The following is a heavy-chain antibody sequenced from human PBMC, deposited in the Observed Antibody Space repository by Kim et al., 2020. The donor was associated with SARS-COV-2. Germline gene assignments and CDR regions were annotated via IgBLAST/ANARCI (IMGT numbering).Heavy chain of an antibody. CDR1: GFTFSSYW. D-gene: IGHD5-18*01. Sequence: GGSLRLSCAASGFTFSSYWMSWVRQAPGKGLEWVANIKQDGSEKYYVDSVKGRFTISRDNAKNSLYLQMNSLRAEDTAVYYCAREDGYSYGSRVYYGMDVSGQGTTVTVSS. V-gene: IGHV3-7*03. CDR3: AREDGYSYGSRVYYGMDV. J-gene: IGHJ6*02. CDR2: IKQDGSEK.